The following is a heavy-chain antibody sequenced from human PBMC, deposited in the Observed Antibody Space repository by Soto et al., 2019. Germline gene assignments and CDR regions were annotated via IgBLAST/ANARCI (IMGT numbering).Heavy chain of an antibody. V-gene: IGHV4-34*01. Sequence: SETLSLTCAVFGGSFSDSYWSWIRQSPEKRLGWMGEITNSGSTDYYPNLKSRVSIAGATSKNQFSREVRSVTAAATAVYFLARGGTAIATRWLKSWGQGTLVTVAS. D-gene: IGHD1-26*01. CDR2: ITNSGST. CDR3: ARGGTAIATRWLKS. J-gene: IGHJ5*02. CDR1: GGSFSDSY.